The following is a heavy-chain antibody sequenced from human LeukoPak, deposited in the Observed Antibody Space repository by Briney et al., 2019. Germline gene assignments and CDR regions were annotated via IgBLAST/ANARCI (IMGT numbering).Heavy chain of an antibody. Sequence: GGSLRLSCAASGFTFSSYGMHWVRQAPGKGLEWVAVISYDGSNKYYADSVKGRFTISRDNSKNTLYLQMNSLRAEDTAVYYCARDRPDSSPGDWGQGTLVTVSS. CDR1: GFTFSSYG. V-gene: IGHV3-30*03. J-gene: IGHJ4*02. D-gene: IGHD6-19*01. CDR3: ARDRPDSSPGD. CDR2: ISYDGSNK.